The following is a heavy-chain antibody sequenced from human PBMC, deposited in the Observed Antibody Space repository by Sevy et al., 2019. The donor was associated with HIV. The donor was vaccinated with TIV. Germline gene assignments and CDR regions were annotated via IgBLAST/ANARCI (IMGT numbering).Heavy chain of an antibody. J-gene: IGHJ4*02. Sequence: GGSLRLSCAASGFTFSSYTMNWVRQAPGKGLEWVSSISSSSNYIYYADSVKGRFTISRDNARNSLYLQMDSLRAEDTAAYYCARQIVLVSDASDYWGQGTLVTVSS. CDR1: GFTFSSYT. V-gene: IGHV3-21*01. CDR2: ISSSSNYI. CDR3: ARQIVLVSDASDY. D-gene: IGHD2-2*01.